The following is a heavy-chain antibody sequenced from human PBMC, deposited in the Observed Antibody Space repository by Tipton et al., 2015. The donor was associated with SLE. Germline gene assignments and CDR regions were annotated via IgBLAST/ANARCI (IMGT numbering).Heavy chain of an antibody. J-gene: IGHJ5*02. CDR3: ARDGSGWSAS. D-gene: IGHD6-19*01. V-gene: IGHV3-7*01. CDR2: IRDDGSER. Sequence: SLRLSCAASGFNFGDSWMTWVRHSPEKGLEWVANIRDDGSERYYGESVKGRFTISRDNAKNSLYLQMNSLRGDDTALYYCARDGSGWSASWGQGTLVTVS. CDR1: GFNFGDSW.